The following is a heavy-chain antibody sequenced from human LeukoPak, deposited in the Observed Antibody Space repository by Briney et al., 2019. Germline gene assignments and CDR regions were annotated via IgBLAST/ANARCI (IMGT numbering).Heavy chain of an antibody. V-gene: IGHV4-31*03. CDR3: ARDDYGDYYFDY. Sequence: SQTLSLTCTVSGRSISSGGYYLSWIRQHPGKGLEWIVYIYYSGSTYYNPSLKSRVTISVDTSKNQFSLKLSSVTAADTAVYYCARDDYGDYYFDYWGQGTLVTVSS. D-gene: IGHD4-17*01. J-gene: IGHJ4*02. CDR2: IYYSGST. CDR1: GRSISSGGYY.